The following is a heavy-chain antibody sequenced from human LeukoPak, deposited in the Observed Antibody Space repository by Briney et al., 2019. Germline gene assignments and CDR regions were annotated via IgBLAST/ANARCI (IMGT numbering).Heavy chain of an antibody. D-gene: IGHD2-8*01. J-gene: IGHJ6*02. V-gene: IGHV1-24*01. CDR3: ATDLYCTNGVCYRYYYGMDV. Sequence: ASVKVSCKVSGYTLTELSMHWVRQAPGKGLEWMGGFDPEDGETIYAQKFQGRVTVTEDTSTDTAYMELSSLRSEDTAVYYCATDLYCTNGVCYRYYYGMDVWGQGTTVTVSS. CDR1: GYTLTELS. CDR2: FDPEDGET.